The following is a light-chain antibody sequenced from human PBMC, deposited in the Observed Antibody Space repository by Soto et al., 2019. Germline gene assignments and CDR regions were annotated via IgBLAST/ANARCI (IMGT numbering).Light chain of an antibody. CDR2: TTN. Sequence: QSVLTQPPSASGTPGQRVTISCSGSSSNIGENTVTWYQQLPGATPKVLIYTTNRRPAGVPDRFSGSKSGTSASLAITGLQSEDEVYVYCAAWDASLRGYVFG. CDR1: SSNIGENT. J-gene: IGLJ1*01. V-gene: IGLV1-44*01. CDR3: AAWDASLRGYV.